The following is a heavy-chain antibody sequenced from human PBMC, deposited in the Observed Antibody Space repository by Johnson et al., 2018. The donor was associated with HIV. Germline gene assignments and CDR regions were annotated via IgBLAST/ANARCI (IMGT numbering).Heavy chain of an antibody. CDR3: ASSVPGRWYSSSAFDI. CDR2: IKSKTDGGTT. J-gene: IGHJ3*02. V-gene: IGHV3-15*01. CDR1: GFTFINAW. Sequence: MQLVESGGGLVKPGGSLRLSCAASGFTFINAWMSWVRQAPGKGLEWVGRIKSKTDGGTTDYAAPVKGRFTISRDDSKNTLYLQMNSLRAEDTAVYYCASSVPGRWYSSSAFDIWGQGTIVTVSS. D-gene: IGHD6-19*01.